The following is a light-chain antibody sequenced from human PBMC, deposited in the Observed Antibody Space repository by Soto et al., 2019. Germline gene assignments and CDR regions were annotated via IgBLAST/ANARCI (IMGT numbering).Light chain of an antibody. V-gene: IGKV3-20*01. J-gene: IGKJ1*01. CDR2: GAS. Sequence: EIVLTQSPGTLSLFPGERATLSCRASQSISSSYLAWYQQKPGQAPRLLIHGASNRATGIPDRFSGAGSGTDFTLTISILEPEDLAVYYCHQYGSAPAWTFGEGTKVEIK. CDR3: HQYGSAPAWT. CDR1: QSISSSY.